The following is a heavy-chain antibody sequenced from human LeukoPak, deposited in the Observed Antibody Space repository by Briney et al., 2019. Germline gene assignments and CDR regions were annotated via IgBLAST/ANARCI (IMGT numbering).Heavy chain of an antibody. J-gene: IGHJ4*02. V-gene: IGHV4-34*01. Sequence: SETLSLTCAVYGGSFSGYYWSWIRQPPGKGLEWIGEINHSGGTNYNPSLKSRVTISVDTSKNQFSLKLSSVTAADTAVYYCARGLQYDYWGQGTLVTVSS. CDR1: GGSFSGYY. CDR2: INHSGGT. CDR3: ARGLQYDY.